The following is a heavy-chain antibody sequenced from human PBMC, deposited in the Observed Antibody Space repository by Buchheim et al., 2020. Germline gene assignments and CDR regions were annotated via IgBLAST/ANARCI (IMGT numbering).Heavy chain of an antibody. Sequence: VQLVESGGGVVQPGRSLRLSCAASGFTFSNYWMHWVRQAPGKGPVWVSRISSDGSTTNYADSVKGRFTISRDNAKNTLNLQMNSLRAEDTAVYYCAVYTSGWGWGQGT. J-gene: IGHJ4*02. D-gene: IGHD6-19*01. CDR2: ISSDGSTT. V-gene: IGHV3-74*02. CDR1: GFTFSNYW. CDR3: AVYTSGWG.